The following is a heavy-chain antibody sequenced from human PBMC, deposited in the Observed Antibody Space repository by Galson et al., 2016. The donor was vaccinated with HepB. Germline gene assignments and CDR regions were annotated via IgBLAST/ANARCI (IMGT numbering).Heavy chain of an antibody. CDR3: AREFTGALDY. V-gene: IGHV3-23*01. D-gene: IGHD7-27*01. Sequence: SLRLSCAASGFSFSLYTMNWIRQSPGKGLEWVSSIPGSGDVTHYADSVKGRFTVSRDNSKNTVFLQMNSLRAEDTAVYYCAREFTGALDYWGQGTLVTVSS. CDR1: GFSFSLYT. CDR2: IPGSGDVT. J-gene: IGHJ4*02.